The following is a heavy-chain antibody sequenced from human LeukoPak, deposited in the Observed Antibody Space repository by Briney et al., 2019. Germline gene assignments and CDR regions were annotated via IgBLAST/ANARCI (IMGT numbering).Heavy chain of an antibody. CDR1: GFTFSNYD. Sequence: PGGSLRLSCAASGFTFSNYDMSWVRQAPGKGLEWVSAISGDGGSTYYADSVKGRFTISRDNSKNTLYLQMDSLRAEDTAVYYCAKVRDSATVTGRFDNWGQGTMVTVSS. D-gene: IGHD4-17*01. CDR2: ISGDGGST. J-gene: IGHJ5*02. CDR3: AKVRDSATVTGRFDN. V-gene: IGHV3-23*01.